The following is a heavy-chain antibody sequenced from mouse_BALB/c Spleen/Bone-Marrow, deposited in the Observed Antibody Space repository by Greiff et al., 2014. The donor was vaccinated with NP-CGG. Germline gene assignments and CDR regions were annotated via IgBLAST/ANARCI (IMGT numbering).Heavy chain of an antibody. CDR1: GYNFTSYW. Sequence: VQLRQSGAELVKPGTSVKLSCKASGYNFTSYWINWVKLRPGQGLEWIGDIYPGSGSTNYNEKFKSKATLTVDTSSSTAYMQRSSLASEDSALYYCARFSQLGLLAYWGQGTLVTVSA. J-gene: IGHJ3*01. CDR2: IYPGSGST. D-gene: IGHD3-1*01. CDR3: ARFSQLGLLAY. V-gene: IGHV1-55*01.